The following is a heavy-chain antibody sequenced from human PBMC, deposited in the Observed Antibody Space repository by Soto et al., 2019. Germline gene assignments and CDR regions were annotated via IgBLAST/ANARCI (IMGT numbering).Heavy chain of an antibody. Sequence: QVQLVQSGAEVKKPGASVKVSCQASGYTFASHYIHWVRQAPGQGLEWMGVINPNGGNTRYAQRFQDRLTLTTDTLTNTVYLDLSSLSSDDTAVYYCGRDTSGLDYWGQGTLVTVSS. CDR3: GRDTSGLDY. CDR1: GYTFASHY. CDR2: INPNGGNT. J-gene: IGHJ4*02. V-gene: IGHV1-46*01.